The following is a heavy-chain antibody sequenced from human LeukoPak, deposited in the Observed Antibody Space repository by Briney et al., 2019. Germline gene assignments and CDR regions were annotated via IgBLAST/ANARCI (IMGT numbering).Heavy chain of an antibody. D-gene: IGHD6-19*01. J-gene: IGHJ4*02. CDR2: INGISGET. V-gene: IGHV3-23*01. CDR1: GFTFSIYA. CDR3: AKGGAQQAVYYFDY. Sequence: PGGSLRLSCAASGFTFSIYAMTWVRQAPGKGPEWVSGINGISGETYYADSVKGRFTISRDNSRNTLFLQMSSLRPDDTAVYYCAKGGAQQAVYYFDYWGQGTLVTVSS.